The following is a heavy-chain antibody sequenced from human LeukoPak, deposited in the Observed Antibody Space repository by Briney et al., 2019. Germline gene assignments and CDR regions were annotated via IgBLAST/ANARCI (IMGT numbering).Heavy chain of an antibody. CDR2: ISYDGSNK. CDR3: AKDAYSSSWYTGYYGMDV. V-gene: IGHV3-30*18. D-gene: IGHD6-13*01. J-gene: IGHJ6*04. Sequence: GSLRLSCAASGFTFSSYGMHWVRQAPGKGLEWVAVISYDGSNKYYADSVKGRFTISRDNSKNTLYLQMNSLRAEDTAVYYCAKDAYSSSWYTGYYGMDVWGKGTTVTVSS. CDR1: GFTFSSYG.